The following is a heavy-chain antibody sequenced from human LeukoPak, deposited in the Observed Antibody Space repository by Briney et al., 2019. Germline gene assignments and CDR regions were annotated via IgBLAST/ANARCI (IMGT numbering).Heavy chain of an antibody. CDR1: GGSISSYY. Sequence: SETLSHTCTVSGGSISSYYWSWIRQPPGKGLEWIGYIYYSGSTNYNPSLKSRVTISVDTSKNQFSLKLSSVTAADTAVYYCARVIAVAAKTRYAFDIWGQGTMVTVSS. CDR2: IYYSGST. CDR3: ARVIAVAAKTRYAFDI. V-gene: IGHV4-59*01. J-gene: IGHJ3*02. D-gene: IGHD6-19*01.